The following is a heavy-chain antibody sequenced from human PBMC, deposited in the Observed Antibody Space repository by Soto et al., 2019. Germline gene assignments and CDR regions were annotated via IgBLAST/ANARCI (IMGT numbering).Heavy chain of an antibody. J-gene: IGHJ6*02. CDR1: GGSISSYY. Sequence: SEILSLTCTVSGGSISSYYWSWIRQPPGKGLEWIGYIYYSGSTNYNPSLKSRVTISVDTSKNQFSLKLSSVTAADTAVYYCARVNYYDSSGYYYYYYYGMDVWGQGTTVTVSS. CDR2: IYYSGST. D-gene: IGHD3-22*01. V-gene: IGHV4-59*01. CDR3: ARVNYYDSSGYYYYYYYGMDV.